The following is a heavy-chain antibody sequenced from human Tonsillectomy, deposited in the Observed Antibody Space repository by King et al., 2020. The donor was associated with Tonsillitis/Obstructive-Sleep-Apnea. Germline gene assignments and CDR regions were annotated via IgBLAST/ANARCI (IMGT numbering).Heavy chain of an antibody. CDR1: GFTFSSYA. CDR2: ISYDGSNK. Sequence: VQLVESGGGVVQPGRSLRLSCAASGFTFSSYAMHWVRQAPGKGLEWVAVISYDGSNKYYADSVKGRFTISRDNSKNTLYLQMNSLRADDTAVYYCARSPYSSGNYYYYGMDVWGQGTTVTVSS. J-gene: IGHJ6*02. CDR3: ARSPYSSGNYYYYGMDV. D-gene: IGHD6-19*01. V-gene: IGHV3-30*04.